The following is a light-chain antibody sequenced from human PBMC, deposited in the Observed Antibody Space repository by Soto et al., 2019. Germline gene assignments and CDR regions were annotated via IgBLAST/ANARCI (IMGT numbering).Light chain of an antibody. CDR2: AAS. CDR1: QHISTW. Sequence: DIQMTQSPSSVSASLGDRVTITCRASQHISTWLVWYQQKPGKAPQLLIYAASSLQTGVPSRFSGSGSGTDFTLTISSLQPEDSATYYFQQANSFPFTFGQGPRLEI. J-gene: IGKJ2*01. CDR3: QQANSFPFT. V-gene: IGKV1-12*01.